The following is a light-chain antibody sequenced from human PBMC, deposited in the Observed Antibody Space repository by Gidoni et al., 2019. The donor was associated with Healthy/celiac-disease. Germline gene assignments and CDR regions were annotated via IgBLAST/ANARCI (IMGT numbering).Light chain of an antibody. CDR1: SSDVGGYNY. Sequence: QPALTQPRSVSVSPGQSVTISFTGTSSDVGGYNYVSWYQQHPGKAPKLMIYDVSKRPSGVPDRFSGSKSGNTASLTISGLQAEDEADYYCCSYAGSYTYVFGTGTKVTVL. CDR2: DVS. CDR3: CSYAGSYTYV. J-gene: IGLJ1*01. V-gene: IGLV2-11*01.